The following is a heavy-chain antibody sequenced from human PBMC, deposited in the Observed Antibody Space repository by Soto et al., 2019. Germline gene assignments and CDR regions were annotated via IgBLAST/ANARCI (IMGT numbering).Heavy chain of an antibody. CDR2: INHSGST. J-gene: IGHJ6*02. Sequence: PSETLSLTCAVYGGSFSGYYWSWIRQPPGKGLEWIGEINHSGSTNYTPSLKSRVTISVDTSKTHFSLKLTSVTPADTAVYYCARGSIVLMVYALRRDHYGMDVWGQGTTVTVSS. D-gene: IGHD2-8*01. V-gene: IGHV4-34*01. CDR1: GGSFSGYY. CDR3: ARGSIVLMVYALRRDHYGMDV.